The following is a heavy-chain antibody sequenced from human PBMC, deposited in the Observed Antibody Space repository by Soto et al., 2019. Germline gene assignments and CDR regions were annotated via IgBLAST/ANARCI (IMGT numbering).Heavy chain of an antibody. D-gene: IGHD3-16*01. J-gene: IGHJ6*02. Sequence: GGSLRLSCAASGFTFSSYGMHWVRQAPGKGLEWVSAISGSGGSTYYADSVKGRFTISGDNSKNTLYLQMNSLRAEDTAVYYCAKGTFGYYYGMDVWGQGTTVTVSS. V-gene: IGHV3-23*01. CDR3: AKGTFGYYYGMDV. CDR2: ISGSGGST. CDR1: GFTFSSYG.